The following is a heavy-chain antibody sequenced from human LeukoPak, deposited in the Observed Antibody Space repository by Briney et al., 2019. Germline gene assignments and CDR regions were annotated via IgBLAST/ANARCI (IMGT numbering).Heavy chain of an antibody. CDR3: ARDPYYYDSSGPPDY. CDR2: INSDGSST. CDR1: GFTFSSYW. Sequence: PGGSLRLSCAASGFTFSSYWMHWVRQAPGKGLVWVSRINSDGSSTSYADSVKGRFTISRDNAKNTLYLQMDSLRAEDTAVYYCARDPYYYDSSGPPDYWGQGTLVTVSS. D-gene: IGHD3-22*01. J-gene: IGHJ4*02. V-gene: IGHV3-74*01.